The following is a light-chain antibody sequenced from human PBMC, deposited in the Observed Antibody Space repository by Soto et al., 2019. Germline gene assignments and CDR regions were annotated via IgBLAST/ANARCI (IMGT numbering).Light chain of an antibody. V-gene: IGLV1-44*01. Sequence: QSVLTQPPSASGTPGQRVTISCSGSSSNIGSNTVNWYQQLPGTAPKLLIYSNNQRPSGVPDRFSGSKSGTSASLAISGLQAEDEADYYCCSYTSSTTPLFGGGTKVTVL. J-gene: IGLJ2*01. CDR3: CSYTSSTTPL. CDR1: SSNIGSNT. CDR2: SNN.